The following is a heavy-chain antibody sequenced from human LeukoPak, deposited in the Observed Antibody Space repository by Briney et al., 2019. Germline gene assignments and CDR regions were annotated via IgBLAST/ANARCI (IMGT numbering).Heavy chain of an antibody. CDR1: GFTFSSYW. D-gene: IGHD1-26*01. CDR3: ARGWADMDV. Sequence: GGSLRLSCAASGFTFSSYWMHWVRQAPGKGLLWVSRINADGSITSCADSVKGRFTISRDNAKNTLYLQMNSLRAEDTAVYYCARGWADMDVWGKGTTVTVSS. J-gene: IGHJ6*03. V-gene: IGHV3-74*01. CDR2: INADGSIT.